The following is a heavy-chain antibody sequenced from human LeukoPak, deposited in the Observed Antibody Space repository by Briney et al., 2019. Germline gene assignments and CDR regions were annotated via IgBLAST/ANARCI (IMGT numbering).Heavy chain of an antibody. J-gene: IGHJ4*02. V-gene: IGHV3-74*01. CDR2: VNSDGSTT. CDR3: AREIVVSDFLSGHISYFDY. CDR1: GFTFSSYW. D-gene: IGHD3-3*01. Sequence: GGSLRLSCAASGFTFSSYWMYWVRQAPGKGLVWVSRVNSDGSTTTYADSVKGRFTISGDNAKNTLYLQMNSLRAEDTAVYYCAREIVVSDFLSGHISYFDYWGQGTLVTVSS.